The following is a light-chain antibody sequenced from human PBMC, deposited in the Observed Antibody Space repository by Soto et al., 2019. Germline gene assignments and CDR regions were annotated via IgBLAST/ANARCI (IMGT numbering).Light chain of an antibody. CDR2: DVS. J-gene: IGLJ2*01. Sequence: QSALTQPASVSGSPGQSITISCTGTSSDVGAYNYVSWYQQHPGKAPKLMIYDVSIRPSGVSTRFSGSKSGNTASLTISGLLDEDEADYYCISYTANSLLFGGGTKLTVL. CDR1: SSDVGAYNY. V-gene: IGLV2-14*03. CDR3: ISYTANSLL.